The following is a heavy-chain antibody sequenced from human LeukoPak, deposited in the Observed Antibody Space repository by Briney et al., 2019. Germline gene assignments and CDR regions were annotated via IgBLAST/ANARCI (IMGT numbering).Heavy chain of an antibody. D-gene: IGHD2-2*02. CDR2: INHSGST. Sequence: SETLSLTCAVYGGSFSGYYWSWIRQPPGKGLEWIGEINHSGSTNYNPSLKSRVSISVDTSKNQFSLKLSSVTAADTAVYYCASVPATAIRWGQGTLVTVSS. CDR1: GGSFSGYY. J-gene: IGHJ4*02. V-gene: IGHV4-34*01. CDR3: ASVPATAIR.